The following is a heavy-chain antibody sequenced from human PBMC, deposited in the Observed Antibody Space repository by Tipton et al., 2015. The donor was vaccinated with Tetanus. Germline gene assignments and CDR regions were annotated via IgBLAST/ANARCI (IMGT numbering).Heavy chain of an antibody. CDR1: GGTFSSYA. J-gene: IGHJ4*02. CDR2: IIPIFGTA. D-gene: IGHD3-10*01. CDR3: ARDRRDYYGSGSYYGELDY. V-gene: IGHV1-69*01. Sequence: QSGPEVKKPGSSVKVSCKASGGTFSSYAISWVRQAPGQGLEWMGGIIPIFGTANYAQKFQGRVTITADESTSTAYMELSSLRSEDTAVYYCARDRRDYYGSGSYYGELDYWGQGTLVTVSS.